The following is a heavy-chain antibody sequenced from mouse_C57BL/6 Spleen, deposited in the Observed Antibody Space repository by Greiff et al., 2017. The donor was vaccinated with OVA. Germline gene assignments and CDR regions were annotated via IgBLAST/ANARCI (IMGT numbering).Heavy chain of an antibody. Sequence: QVQLQQPGAELVMPGASVKLSCKASGYTFTSYWMHWVKQRPGQGLEWIGEIDPSDSYTNYNQKFKGKSTLTVDKSSSTAYMQLSSLTSEDSAVYYCARDPRTGTNFDYWGQGTTLTVSS. V-gene: IGHV1-69*01. CDR3: ARDPRTGTNFDY. D-gene: IGHD4-1*01. CDR1: GYTFTSYW. CDR2: IDPSDSYT. J-gene: IGHJ2*01.